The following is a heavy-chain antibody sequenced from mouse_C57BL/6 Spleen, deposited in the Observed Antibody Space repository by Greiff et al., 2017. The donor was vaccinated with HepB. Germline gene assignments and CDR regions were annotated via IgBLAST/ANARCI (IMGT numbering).Heavy chain of an antibody. J-gene: IGHJ4*01. CDR1: GYAFSSSW. V-gene: IGHV1-82*01. D-gene: IGHD2-5*01. CDR3: AYYSNYEGAMDY. CDR2: IYPGDGDT. Sequence: QVQLKESGPELVKPGASVKISCKASGYAFSSSWMNWVKQRPGKGLEWIGRIYPGDGDTNYNGKFKGKATLTADKSSSTAYMQLSSLTSEDSAVYFCAYYSNYEGAMDYWGQGTSVTVSS.